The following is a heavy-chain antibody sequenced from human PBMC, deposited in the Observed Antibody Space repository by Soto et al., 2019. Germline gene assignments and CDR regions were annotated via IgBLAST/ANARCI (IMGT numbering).Heavy chain of an antibody. CDR2: IHYSGTT. D-gene: IGHD2-21*01. Sequence: SETLSLTCTVSGTSISSYYWSWIRQHPGQGLEWIANIHYSGTTNYNPSLASRVTLSVDTSKNQFSLKMTSVTAADRAMYFCARADPYPSVSYWGQGTLVAVSS. CDR1: GTSISSYY. V-gene: IGHV4-59*01. J-gene: IGHJ4*02. CDR3: ARADPYPSVSY.